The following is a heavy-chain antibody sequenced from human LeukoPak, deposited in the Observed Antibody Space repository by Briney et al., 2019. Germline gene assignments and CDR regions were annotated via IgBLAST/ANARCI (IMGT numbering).Heavy chain of an antibody. V-gene: IGHV3-73*01. CDR3: TTPGGYYFDY. Sequence: GGSLRLSCAASGFTFSGSAMHWVRQASGKGLEWVGRIRSKANSYATAYAASVKGRFTISRDDSNNTAYLQMNSLKTEDTAVYYCTTPGGYYFDYWGQGTLVTVSS. J-gene: IGHJ4*02. D-gene: IGHD3-16*01. CDR2: IRSKANSYAT. CDR1: GFTFSGSA.